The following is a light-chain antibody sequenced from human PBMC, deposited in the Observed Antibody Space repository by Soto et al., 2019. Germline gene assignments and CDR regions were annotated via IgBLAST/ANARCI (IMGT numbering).Light chain of an antibody. Sequence: VLTQSPGTLSLSTGDRANLSCRASQSVSNEYVAWVQQNPGQTPRLIIYSVSSRATGIPDRFSGSGSGTDFTLTISRLEPENFATYYCLHHGSSLWTFGQGTKVDIK. CDR3: LHHGSSLWT. CDR1: QSVSNEY. V-gene: IGKV3-20*01. J-gene: IGKJ1*01. CDR2: SVS.